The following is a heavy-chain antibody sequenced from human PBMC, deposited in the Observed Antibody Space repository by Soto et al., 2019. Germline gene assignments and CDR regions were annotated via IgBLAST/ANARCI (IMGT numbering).Heavy chain of an antibody. Sequence: PSETLSLTCTVSGGSISSYYWSWIRQPPGKGLEWIGYIYYSGSTNYNPSLKSRVTISVDTSKNQFSLKLSSVTAADTAVYYCASALYGDLNWFDPWGQGTLVTVSS. V-gene: IGHV4-59*08. CDR2: IYYSGST. CDR3: ASALYGDLNWFDP. J-gene: IGHJ5*02. CDR1: GGSISSYY. D-gene: IGHD4-17*01.